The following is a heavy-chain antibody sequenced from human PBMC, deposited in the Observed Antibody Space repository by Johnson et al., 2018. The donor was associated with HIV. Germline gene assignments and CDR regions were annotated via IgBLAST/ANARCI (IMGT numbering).Heavy chain of an antibody. V-gene: IGHV3-20*04. Sequence: VQLVESGGGVVRPGGSRRLSCAASGFTFDDYGMSWVRQAPGKGLEWVSSINWNGGSAGYADSVKGRFTISRDNAKNSLYLQMNSLRAEDTAVYYCALAGLRIAALDAFDIWGQGTMVTVSS. CDR3: ALAGLRIAALDAFDI. J-gene: IGHJ3*02. CDR2: INWNGGSA. CDR1: GFTFDDYG. D-gene: IGHD6-25*01.